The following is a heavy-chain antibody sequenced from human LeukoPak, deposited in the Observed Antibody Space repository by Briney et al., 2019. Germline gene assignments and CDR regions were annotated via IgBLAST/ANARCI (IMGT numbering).Heavy chain of an antibody. CDR3: ARESSGSSARDY. CDR2: IYYSGST. J-gene: IGHJ4*02. D-gene: IGHD3-10*01. V-gene: IGHV4-39*07. Sequence: SETLSLTYTVSGGSISSSYYYWGWIRQPPGKGLEWIGNIYYSGSTYYNPSLKSRVTISVDTSKNQFSLKLRSVTAADTAVYYCARESSGSSARDYWGQGTLVTVSS. CDR1: GGSISSSYYY.